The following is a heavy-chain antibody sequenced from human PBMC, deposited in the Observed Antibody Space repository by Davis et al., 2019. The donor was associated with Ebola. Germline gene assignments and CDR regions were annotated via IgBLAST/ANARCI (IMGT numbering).Heavy chain of an antibody. D-gene: IGHD3-10*01. J-gene: IGHJ6*04. V-gene: IGHV1-3*01. Sequence: ASVKVSCKASGYTFTSYAMHWVRQAPGQRLEWMGWINAGNGNTKYSQKFQGRVTITRDTSASTAYMELSSLRSEDTAVYYCARGAYYGSGSYYNGYYYGMDVWGKGTTVTVSS. CDR1: GYTFTSYA. CDR2: INAGNGNT. CDR3: ARGAYYGSGSYYNGYYYGMDV.